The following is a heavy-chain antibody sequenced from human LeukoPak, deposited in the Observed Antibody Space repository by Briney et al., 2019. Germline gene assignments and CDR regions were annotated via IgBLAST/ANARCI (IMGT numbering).Heavy chain of an antibody. CDR1: GFSFSSYA. Sequence: PGGSLRLSCAASGFSFSSYAVSWVRQAPGKGLEWVSVIYSGGSAYYADSVKGRFTISRDNAKNTLYLQMNSLRAEDTAVYYCARDPTTVTYYFDYWGQGTLVTVSS. CDR3: ARDPTTVTYYFDY. D-gene: IGHD4-17*01. V-gene: IGHV3-66*01. J-gene: IGHJ4*01. CDR2: IYSGGSA.